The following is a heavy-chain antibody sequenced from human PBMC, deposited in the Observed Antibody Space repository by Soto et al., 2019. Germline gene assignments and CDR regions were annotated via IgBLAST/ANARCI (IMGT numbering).Heavy chain of an antibody. CDR1: GFTFSSYS. CDR2: IYNGGST. J-gene: IGHJ4*02. Sequence: PGGSLRLSCAASGFTFSSYSMNWVRQAPGEGLEWVSVIYNGGSTYYGDSMKGRFTISRDISQNTPYLQMNSLRVEDTAVYYCARGHYGSPPGYLDYWGQGTLVTVSS. CDR3: ARGHYGSPPGYLDY. D-gene: IGHD3-10*01. V-gene: IGHV3-66*01.